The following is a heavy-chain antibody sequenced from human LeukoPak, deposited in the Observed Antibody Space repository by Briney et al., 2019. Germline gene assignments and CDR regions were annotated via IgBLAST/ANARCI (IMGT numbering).Heavy chain of an antibody. CDR2: ISGSGGST. CDR1: GFTFSSYA. CDR3: AKWIMITFGGVITNFDY. V-gene: IGHV3-23*01. Sequence: GGSLRLSCAASGFTFSSYAMSWVRQAPGKGLEWVSAISGSGGSTYYADSVKGRFTISRDNSKNTLYLQMNSLRAEDTAVYYCAKWIMITFGGVITNFDYWGQGTLVTVSS. J-gene: IGHJ4*02. D-gene: IGHD3-16*02.